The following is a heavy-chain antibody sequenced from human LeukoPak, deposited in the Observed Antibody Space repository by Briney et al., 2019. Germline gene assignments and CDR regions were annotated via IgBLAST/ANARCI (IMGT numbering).Heavy chain of an antibody. V-gene: IGHV3-23*01. D-gene: IGHD3-22*01. CDR2: ISGSGGST. J-gene: IGHJ4*02. CDR3: AKESRQWLEGIFDY. Sequence: ETLSLTCTVSGGSISSYYWSWVRQAPGKGLEWVSAISGSGGSTYYADSVKGRFTISRDTPKNTLYLQMHSLRAEDTAVYYCAKESRQWLEGIFDYWGQGTLVTVSS. CDR1: GGSISSYY.